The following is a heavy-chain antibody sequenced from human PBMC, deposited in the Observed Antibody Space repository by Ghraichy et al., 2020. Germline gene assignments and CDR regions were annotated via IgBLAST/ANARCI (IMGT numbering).Heavy chain of an antibody. Sequence: GESLNISCAASGYTFSAYWMAWVRQAPGKRLEWVANIRQDGSETYSVDSLKGRFTTSRDNAKNSLYLQMNSLRGEDTAVYYCARVGGGTSYAYYFDYWGQGALVTVSS. V-gene: IGHV3-7*03. CDR2: IRQDGSET. D-gene: IGHD1-26*01. CDR1: GYTFSAYW. J-gene: IGHJ4*01. CDR3: ARVGGGTSYAYYFDY.